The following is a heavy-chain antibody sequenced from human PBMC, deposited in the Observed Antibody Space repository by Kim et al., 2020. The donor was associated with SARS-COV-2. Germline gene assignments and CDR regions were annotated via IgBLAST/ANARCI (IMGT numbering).Heavy chain of an antibody. D-gene: IGHD6-13*01. CDR2: ISSSGSTI. CDR3: AGIAAADQYYFDY. Sequence: GGSLRLSCAASGFTFSSYEMNWVRQAPGKGLEWVSYISSSGSTIYYADSVKGRFTIPRDNAKNSLYLQMNSLRAEDTAVYYCAGIAAADQYYFDYWGQGTLVTVSS. CDR1: GFTFSSYE. J-gene: IGHJ4*02. V-gene: IGHV3-48*03.